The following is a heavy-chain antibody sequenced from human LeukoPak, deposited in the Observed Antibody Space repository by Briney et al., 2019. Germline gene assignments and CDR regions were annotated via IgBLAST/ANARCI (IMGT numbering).Heavy chain of an antibody. Sequence: SETLSLTCAVYGGSFSGYYWSWIRQPPGKGLEWIGEINHSGSTNYNPSLKSRVTISVDTSKNQFSLKLSSVTAADTAVYYCARMTYFDYWGQGTLVTVSS. CDR2: INHSGST. V-gene: IGHV4-34*01. J-gene: IGHJ4*02. CDR1: GGSFSGYY. CDR3: ARMTYFDY.